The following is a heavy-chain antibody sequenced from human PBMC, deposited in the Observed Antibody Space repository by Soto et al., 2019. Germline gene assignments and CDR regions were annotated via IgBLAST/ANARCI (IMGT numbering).Heavy chain of an antibody. CDR2: IYHGGTT. D-gene: IGHD3-3*01. J-gene: IGHJ4*02. CDR1: GGSISSSFW. V-gene: IGHV4-4*02. Sequence: QVQLQESGPGLVKPSGTLSLTCAVSGGSISSSFWWNWVRRPPGQGLVRIGRIYHGGTTTYNPSLTNRATISRDKSKNDFSLRLTPVTAAERAVDYCVRTRKYDSWRDGGGRHDFDQGGQGTRVTAS. CDR3: VRTRKYDSWRDGGGRHDFDQ.